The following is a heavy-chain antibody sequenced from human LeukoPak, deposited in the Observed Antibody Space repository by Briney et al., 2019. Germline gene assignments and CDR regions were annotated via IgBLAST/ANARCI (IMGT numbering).Heavy chain of an antibody. CDR1: GFTFSSYA. CDR2: ISSNGGST. Sequence: GGSLRLSCAASGFTFSSYAMHWVRQAPGKGLEYVSAISSNGGSTYYANSVKGRFTISRDNSKNTLYLQMGSLRAEDMAVYYCAREGPFDYENWNDVPYYYYMDVWGKGTTATVSS. J-gene: IGHJ6*03. D-gene: IGHD1-1*01. CDR3: AREGPFDYENWNDVPYYYYMDV. V-gene: IGHV3-64*01.